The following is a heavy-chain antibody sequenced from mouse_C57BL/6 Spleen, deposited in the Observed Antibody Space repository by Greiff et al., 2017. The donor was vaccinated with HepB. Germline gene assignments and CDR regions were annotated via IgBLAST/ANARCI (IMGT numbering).Heavy chain of an antibody. CDR3: ASYYGSSPFAY. Sequence: VQLQQPGAELVMPGASVKLSCKASGYTFTSYWMHWVKQRPGQGLEWIGEIDPSDSYTNYNQKFKGKSTLTVDKSSSTAYMQLSSLTSEDSAVYYCASYYGSSPFAYWGQGTLVTVSA. D-gene: IGHD1-1*01. CDR1: GYTFTSYW. V-gene: IGHV1-69*01. J-gene: IGHJ3*01. CDR2: IDPSDSYT.